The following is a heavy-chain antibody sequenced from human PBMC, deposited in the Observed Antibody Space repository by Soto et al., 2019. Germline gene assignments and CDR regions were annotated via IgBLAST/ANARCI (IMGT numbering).Heavy chain of an antibody. D-gene: IGHD3-16*01. CDR1: GASMNNYY. Sequence: QVQLQEWGPGLVKPSETLSLTCTVSGASMNNYYGSWVRQPPGKGLEWIGYMYYSGGSNSNPSLKRRVTIAVATSKNQITLKVTSVTAAETAVYYCVRSGYSFGGVMWGQGTLVTVSS. CDR2: MYYSGGS. V-gene: IGHV4-59*01. CDR3: VRSGYSFGGVM. J-gene: IGHJ4*02.